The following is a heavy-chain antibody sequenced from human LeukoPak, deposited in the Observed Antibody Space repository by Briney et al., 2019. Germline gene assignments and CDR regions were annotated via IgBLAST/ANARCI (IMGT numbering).Heavy chain of an antibody. CDR1: VFTFSRHA. V-gene: IGHV3-23*01. Sequence: GGSLRLSCAASVFTFSRHAMSWVRQAPGKGLEWASTISGSGGSTYYADSVKGRFTVSRDNSQNTLYLQMNSLRAEDTAVYYCAKDRIVSSGNGDFDYWGQGTLLTVSS. CDR3: AKDRIVSSGNGDFDY. J-gene: IGHJ4*02. D-gene: IGHD5-12*01. CDR2: ISGSGGST.